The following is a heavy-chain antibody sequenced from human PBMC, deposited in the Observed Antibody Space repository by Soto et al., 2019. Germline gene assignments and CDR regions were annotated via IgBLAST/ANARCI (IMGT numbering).Heavy chain of an antibody. CDR3: ARDRVAGIWGDAFDI. V-gene: IGHV1-18*04. J-gene: IGHJ3*02. CDR1: GYTFTNHG. CDR2: INPYNANT. D-gene: IGHD3-16*01. Sequence: ASVKVSCKTSGYTFTNHGINWVRQAPGQGLEWMGWINPYNANTNYARKLQGRVTMTTDTSTSTAYMDLGSLTSDDTAVYYCARDRVAGIWGDAFDIWGQGTMVTVSS.